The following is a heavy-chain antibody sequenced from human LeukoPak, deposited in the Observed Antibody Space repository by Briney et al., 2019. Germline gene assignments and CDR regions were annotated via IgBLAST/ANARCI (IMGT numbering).Heavy chain of an antibody. Sequence: GASVKVSCKASGGTFSSYAISWVRQAPGQGLEWMGGIIPIFGTANYAQKFQGRVTITTDESTSTAYMELSSLRSEDTAVYYCASSWWEQLPHDAFDIWGQGTMVTVSS. CDR2: IIPIFGTA. V-gene: IGHV1-69*05. CDR1: GGTFSSYA. CDR3: ASSWWEQLPHDAFDI. J-gene: IGHJ3*02. D-gene: IGHD1-26*01.